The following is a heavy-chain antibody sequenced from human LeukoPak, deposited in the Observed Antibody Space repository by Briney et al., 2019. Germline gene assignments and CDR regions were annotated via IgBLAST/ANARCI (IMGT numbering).Heavy chain of an antibody. CDR1: GGSISSGSYY. J-gene: IGHJ6*03. V-gene: IGHV4-61*02. CDR3: ARLLLGYCSSTSCYHYYYYYMDV. CDR2: IYTSGST. Sequence: PSETLSLTCTVSGGSISSGSYYWSWIRQPAGKGLEWIGRIYTSGSTNYNPSLKSRVTISVDTSKNQFSLKLSSVTAADTAVYYCARLLLGYCSSTSCYHYYYYYMDVWGKGTTVTASS. D-gene: IGHD2-2*01.